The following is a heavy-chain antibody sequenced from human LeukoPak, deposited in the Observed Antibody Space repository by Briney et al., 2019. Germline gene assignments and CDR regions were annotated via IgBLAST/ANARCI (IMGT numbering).Heavy chain of an antibody. D-gene: IGHD3-22*01. CDR3: ARARPSLFYYDSSGYYYFDY. CDR2: IYSGGST. V-gene: IGHV3-53*01. J-gene: IGHJ4*02. CDR1: GFTVSSNY. Sequence: GGSLRLSCAASGFTVSSNYMSWVRQAPGKGLEWVSVIYSGGSTYYADSVKGRFTISRDNSKNTLYLQMNSLRAEDTAVYYCARARPSLFYYDSSGYYYFDYWAREPWSPSPQ.